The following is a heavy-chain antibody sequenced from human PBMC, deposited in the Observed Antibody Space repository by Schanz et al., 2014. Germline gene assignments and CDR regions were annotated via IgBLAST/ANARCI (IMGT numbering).Heavy chain of an antibody. CDR2: ISGSGGGT. Sequence: EVQLLESGGGLVQPGGSLRLSCAASKFTFSNYAMSWVRQAPGKGLEWVSSISGSGGGTYYADSVKGRFTISRDDAKNSLYLQMNSLRAEDTALYYCAKDRQTTVNRVGYYYGMDVWGQGTTVTVSS. J-gene: IGHJ6*02. CDR3: AKDRQTTVNRVGYYYGMDV. V-gene: IGHV3-23*01. CDR1: KFTFSNYA. D-gene: IGHD4-4*01.